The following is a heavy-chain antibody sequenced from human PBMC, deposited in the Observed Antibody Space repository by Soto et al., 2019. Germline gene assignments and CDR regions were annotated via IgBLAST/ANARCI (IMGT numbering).Heavy chain of an antibody. V-gene: IGHV4-31*03. CDR1: GGSISSGGYY. J-gene: IGHJ4*02. D-gene: IGHD2-2*01. CDR2: IYYSGST. Sequence: SETLSLTCTVSGGSISSGGYYWSWIRQHPGKGLEWIGYIYYSGSTYYNPSLKSRVTISVDTSKNQFSLKLSSVTAADTAVYYCARVGCSSTSCPYGTFDYWGQGTLVTVSS. CDR3: ARVGCSSTSCPYGTFDY.